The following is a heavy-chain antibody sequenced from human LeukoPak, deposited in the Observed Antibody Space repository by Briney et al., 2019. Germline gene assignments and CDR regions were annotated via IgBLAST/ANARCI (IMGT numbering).Heavy chain of an antibody. J-gene: IGHJ4*02. Sequence: PGGSLRLSCAASGFTFSSYEMNWVRQAPGKGLEWVSYISSSGSTIYYADSVKGRFTISRDNAKNSLYLQMNNLRAEDTAVYYCARDHDYGDSDYWGQGTLVTVSS. CDR1: GFTFSSYE. D-gene: IGHD4-17*01. CDR2: ISSSGSTI. CDR3: ARDHDYGDSDY. V-gene: IGHV3-48*03.